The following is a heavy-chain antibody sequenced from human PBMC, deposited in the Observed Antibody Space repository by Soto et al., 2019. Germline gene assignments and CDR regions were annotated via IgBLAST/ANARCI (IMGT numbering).Heavy chain of an antibody. Sequence: SETLSLTCTVSGGSISSSSYYWGWIRQPPGKGLEWIGSIYYSGSTYYNPSLKSRVTISVDTSKNQSSLKLSSVTATDTAVYYCARESGEWGYNWFDPWGQGTLVTVSS. CDR1: GGSISSSSYY. CDR2: IYYSGST. V-gene: IGHV4-39*02. D-gene: IGHD3-16*01. J-gene: IGHJ5*02. CDR3: ARESGEWGYNWFDP.